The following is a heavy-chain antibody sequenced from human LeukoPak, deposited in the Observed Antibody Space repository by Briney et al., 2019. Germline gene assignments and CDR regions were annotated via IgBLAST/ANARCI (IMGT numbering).Heavy chain of an antibody. CDR1: GYTLRNYG. Sequence: GGSLRLSCAASGYTLRNYGMHWVRQAPGKGLEWVSAISGSGGSTYYADSVKGRFTISDDNSKNTLYLQMNSLRAEDTVVYYCARSMVRGVSGAFDIWGQGIMVTVSS. CDR2: ISGSGGST. J-gene: IGHJ3*02. D-gene: IGHD3-10*01. CDR3: ARSMVRGVSGAFDI. V-gene: IGHV3-23*01.